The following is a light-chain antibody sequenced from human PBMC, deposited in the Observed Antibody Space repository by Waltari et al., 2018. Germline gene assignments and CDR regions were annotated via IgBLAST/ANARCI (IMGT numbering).Light chain of an antibody. Sequence: DIQMTQSPPTLSASVGATVTLTCRASQNIGNWLAWYQQKPGKAPKLLIFHASSLESGVPSRFSGSGSGPEFTLTISSLQPDDFATYYCLQYNSYSRGTFGQGTKVEIK. CDR1: QNIGNW. V-gene: IGKV1-5*01. CDR2: HAS. J-gene: IGKJ1*01. CDR3: LQYNSYSRGT.